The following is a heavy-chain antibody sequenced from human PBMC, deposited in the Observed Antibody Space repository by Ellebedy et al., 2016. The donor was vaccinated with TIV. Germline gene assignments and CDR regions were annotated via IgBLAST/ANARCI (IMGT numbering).Heavy chain of an antibody. CDR2: IWYDGSNK. CDR3: ARGRYDSSGYYQDY. CDR1: GFIFSSYG. Sequence: EGSLRLSXAASGFIFSSYGMYWVRQAPGKGLEWVAVIWYDGSNKYYVDSVKGRFTISRDNSKNTLYLQMNSLRAEDTAVYYCARGRYDSSGYYQDYWGQGTLVTVSS. J-gene: IGHJ4*02. V-gene: IGHV3-33*01. D-gene: IGHD3-22*01.